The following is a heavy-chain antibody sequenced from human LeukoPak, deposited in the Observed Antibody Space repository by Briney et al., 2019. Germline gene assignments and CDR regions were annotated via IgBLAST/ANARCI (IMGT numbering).Heavy chain of an antibody. Sequence: GGSLRLSCAASGFTFSSYSMNWVRQAPGKGLEWVSYISSSSSTIYYADSVKGRFTISRDNAKNSLYLQMNSLRAEDTAVYYCARDVRGGTKSYWGPGTLVTVSS. CDR2: ISSSSSTI. D-gene: IGHD1-7*01. J-gene: IGHJ4*02. CDR3: ARDVRGGTKSY. V-gene: IGHV3-48*01. CDR1: GFTFSSYS.